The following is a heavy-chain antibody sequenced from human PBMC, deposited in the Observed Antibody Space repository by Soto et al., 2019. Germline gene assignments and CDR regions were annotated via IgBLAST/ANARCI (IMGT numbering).Heavy chain of an antibody. J-gene: IGHJ4*02. Sequence: SETLSLTCTVSGGSISSSSYYWGWIRQPPGKGLEWIGSIYYSGSTYYNPSLKSRVTISVDTSKNQFSLKLSSVTAADTAVYYCARLEPYGSYAIDQFDYWGQGTLVTVSS. D-gene: IGHD5-18*01. CDR1: GGSISSSSYY. V-gene: IGHV4-39*01. CDR3: ARLEPYGSYAIDQFDY. CDR2: IYYSGST.